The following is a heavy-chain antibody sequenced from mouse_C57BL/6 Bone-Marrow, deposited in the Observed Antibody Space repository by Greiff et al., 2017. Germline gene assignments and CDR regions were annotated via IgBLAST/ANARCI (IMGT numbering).Heavy chain of an antibody. Sequence: EVKLVESGGGLVKPGGSLKLSCAASGFTFSDYGMHWVRQAPEKGLEWVAYISSGSSTIYYADTVKGRFTISSDNAKNTLFLHMTSLRSEDTAMYYCATYGSLYYYAMDYWGQGTSVTVSS. D-gene: IGHD1-1*01. CDR2: ISSGSSTI. CDR1: GFTFSDYG. CDR3: ATYGSLYYYAMDY. J-gene: IGHJ4*01. V-gene: IGHV5-17*01.